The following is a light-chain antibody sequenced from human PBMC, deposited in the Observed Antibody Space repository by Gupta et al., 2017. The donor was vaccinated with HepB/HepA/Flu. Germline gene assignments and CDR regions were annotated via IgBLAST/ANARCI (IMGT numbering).Light chain of an antibody. J-gene: IGLJ2*01. CDR2: DTS. V-gene: IGLV7-46*01. Sequence: QAVVTQEPSLTVSPGGTVTLTCGSRNGAVTSGHYPYWFQQKPGQAPRTLIYDTSNKHSWTPARFSGSLLGGKAALTLSGAQPEDEAEYYCLLSYSGARPYVVFGGGTKLTVL. CDR3: LLSYSGARPYVV. CDR1: NGAVTSGHY.